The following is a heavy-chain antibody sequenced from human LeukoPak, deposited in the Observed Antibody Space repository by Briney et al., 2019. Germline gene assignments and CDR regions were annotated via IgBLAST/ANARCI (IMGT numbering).Heavy chain of an antibody. Sequence: PGGSLRLSCAASGFTFSSYAMSWVRQAPGKGLEWVSAFSGSGVSTYYADSVKGRFTISRDNSKNTLYLQMNSLRAEDTAVYYCAKAAIGSSWYPKPQSSNWFDPWGQGTLVTVSS. CDR2: FSGSGVST. CDR3: AKAAIGSSWYPKPQSSNWFDP. V-gene: IGHV3-23*01. J-gene: IGHJ5*02. D-gene: IGHD6-13*01. CDR1: GFTFSSYA.